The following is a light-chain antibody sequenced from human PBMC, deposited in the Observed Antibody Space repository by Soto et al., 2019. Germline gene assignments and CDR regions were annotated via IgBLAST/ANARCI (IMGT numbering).Light chain of an antibody. CDR2: DVT. Sequence: QSVLTQPPSASGSPGQSVAISCSGTSSDVGGYNYVSWYQQYPGKAPKLMIYDVTKRPSGVPDRFSGSKSGNTASLTVSGLQAEDEADYYCSSYGGNNNLLFGGGTQLTVL. J-gene: IGLJ2*01. CDR1: SSDVGGYNY. V-gene: IGLV2-8*01. CDR3: SSYGGNNNLL.